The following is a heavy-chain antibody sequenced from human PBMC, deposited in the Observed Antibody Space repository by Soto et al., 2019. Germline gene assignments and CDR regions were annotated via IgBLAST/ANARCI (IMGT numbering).Heavy chain of an antibody. V-gene: IGHV1-69*13. CDR3: ARDLKRDYYDSSGYYPGFDP. J-gene: IGHJ5*02. CDR2: IIPIFGTA. D-gene: IGHD3-22*01. CDR1: GGTFSSYA. Sequence: SVKVSCKASGGTFSSYAISWVRQAPGQGLEWMGGIIPIFGTANYAQKFQGRVTTTADESTSTAYMELSSLRSEDTAVYYCARDLKRDYYDSSGYYPGFDPWGQGTLVTVSS.